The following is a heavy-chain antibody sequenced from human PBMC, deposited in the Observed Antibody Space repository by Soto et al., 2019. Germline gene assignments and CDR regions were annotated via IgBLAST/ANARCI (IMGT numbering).Heavy chain of an antibody. CDR2: ISSSSSYI. CDR3: ARAPADCRGGSCYFPGY. J-gene: IGHJ4*02. V-gene: IGHV3-21*01. D-gene: IGHD2-15*01. Sequence: GGSLRLSCAASGFTFSSYSMNWVRQAPGKGLEWVSSISSSSSYIYYADSVKGRFTISRDNAKNSLYLQMNSLRAEDTAVYYCARAPADCRGGSCYFPGYSGQRPLVTVSS. CDR1: GFTFSSYS.